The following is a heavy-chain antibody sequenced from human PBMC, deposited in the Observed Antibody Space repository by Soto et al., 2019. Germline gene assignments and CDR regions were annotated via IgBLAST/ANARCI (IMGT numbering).Heavy chain of an antibody. D-gene: IGHD3-16*01. Sequence: GGSLRLSCAASGFTFSDHFMDWVRQAPGEGLEWVARIRNKIVGYTTEYAASVQGRFTISRDDSTNSLSLQMNSLRIEDTAVYYCTRDHNWANDYWGQGTLVTVSS. CDR3: TRDHNWANDY. CDR1: GFTFSDHF. J-gene: IGHJ4*02. CDR2: IRNKIVGYTT. V-gene: IGHV3-72*01.